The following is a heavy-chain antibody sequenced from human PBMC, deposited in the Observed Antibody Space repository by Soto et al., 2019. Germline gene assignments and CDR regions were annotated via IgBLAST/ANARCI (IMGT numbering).Heavy chain of an antibody. CDR3: AKDGATTARSQPPVRTFDP. V-gene: IGHV3-23*01. CDR1: GFTFSSYA. D-gene: IGHD1-1*01. Sequence: PGGSLRLSCAASGFTFSSYAMSWVRQAPGKGLEWVSAISDSGGSTYYADSVKGRFTISRGNSKNTLYLQMNSLRAEDTAVYYCAKDGATTARSQPPVRTFDPWGQGTLVTVSS. J-gene: IGHJ5*02. CDR2: ISDSGGST.